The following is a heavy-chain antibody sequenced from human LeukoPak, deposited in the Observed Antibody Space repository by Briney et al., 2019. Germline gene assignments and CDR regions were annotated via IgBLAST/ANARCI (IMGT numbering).Heavy chain of an antibody. V-gene: IGHV1-2*02. CDR1: GYTFTGYY. D-gene: IGHD6-13*01. Sequence: ASVKVSCKASGYTFTGYYMHWVRQAPGQGLEWMGWINPNSGGTNYAQKFQGRVTMTRDTSISTAYMELSRLRSDDTAVYFCARYLAAAGSGDKNWFDPWGQGTLVTVSS. CDR3: ARYLAAAGSGDKNWFDP. CDR2: INPNSGGT. J-gene: IGHJ5*02.